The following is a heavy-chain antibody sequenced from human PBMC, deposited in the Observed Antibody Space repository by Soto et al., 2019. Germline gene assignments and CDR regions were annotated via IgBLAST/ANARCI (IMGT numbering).Heavy chain of an antibody. J-gene: IGHJ5*02. CDR1: GGSISSSSYF. Sequence: QLQLQESGPGLVKPSETLSLTCSVSGGSISSSSYFWGWIRQPPGKGLEWIGRIYYSGSTYYNPSLKSGCTRSVDTSKNQFSLKLSSVVAACTAVYYCARHPSDFWFNPLGQGTLVTVSS. D-gene: IGHD2-21*02. V-gene: IGHV4-39*01. CDR2: IYYSGST. CDR3: ARHPSDFWFNP.